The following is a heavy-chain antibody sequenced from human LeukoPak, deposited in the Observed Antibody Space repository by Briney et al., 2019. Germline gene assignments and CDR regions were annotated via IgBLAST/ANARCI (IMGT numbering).Heavy chain of an antibody. J-gene: IGHJ4*02. V-gene: IGHV4-59*01. CDR1: GGSISSYY. Sequence: SETLSLTCTVSGGSISSYYWSWIRQPPGKGLEWIGYTYYSGSTNYNPSLKSRVTISVDTSKNQFSLKLSSVTAADTAVYYCARYSGYDLAIDYWGQGTLVTVSS. D-gene: IGHD5-12*01. CDR2: TYYSGST. CDR3: ARYSGYDLAIDY.